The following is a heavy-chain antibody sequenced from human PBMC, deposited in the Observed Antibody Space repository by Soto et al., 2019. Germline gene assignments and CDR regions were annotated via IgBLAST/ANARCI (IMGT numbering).Heavy chain of an antibody. CDR2: IYWNDDK. D-gene: IGHD3-10*01. V-gene: IGHV2-5*01. J-gene: IGHJ4*02. Sequence: SGPTLVNPTQTLTLTCTFSGFSLRTSGMGVGWIRQPPGKALEWLALIYWNDDKRYSPSLKSKLTITKDTSKNQVILTVTNVDPVDTATYYCAHRQNYFGSGSYLFDYWGQGALVPVSS. CDR3: AHRQNYFGSGSYLFDY. CDR1: GFSLRTSGMG.